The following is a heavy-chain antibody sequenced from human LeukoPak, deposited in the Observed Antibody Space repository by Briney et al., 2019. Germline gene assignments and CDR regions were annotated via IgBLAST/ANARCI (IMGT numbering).Heavy chain of an antibody. Sequence: GGSLRLSCAASGFTFSSYSMNRVRQAPGKGLEWVSSISSSSSYIYYADSVKGRFTISRDNAKNSLYLQMNSLRAEDTAVYYCARDRIAGRQFNDYWGQGTLVTVSS. J-gene: IGHJ4*02. V-gene: IGHV3-21*04. CDR3: ARDRIAGRQFNDY. D-gene: IGHD6-6*01. CDR1: GFTFSSYS. CDR2: ISSSSSYI.